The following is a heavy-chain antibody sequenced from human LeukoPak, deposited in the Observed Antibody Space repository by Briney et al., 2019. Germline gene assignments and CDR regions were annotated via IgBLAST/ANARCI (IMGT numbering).Heavy chain of an antibody. CDR2: IYYSGST. CDR1: GGSISSSGYY. Sequence: SETLSLTCTVSGGSISSSGYYWSRIRQHPGKGLEWIGYIYYSGSTYHNPSLKSRVTISVDTSKNQFSLKLSSVTAADTAVYYCARVAGLWFGEFYFNYWGQGTLVTVSS. CDR3: ARVAGLWFGEFYFNY. J-gene: IGHJ4*02. V-gene: IGHV4-31*03. D-gene: IGHD3-10*01.